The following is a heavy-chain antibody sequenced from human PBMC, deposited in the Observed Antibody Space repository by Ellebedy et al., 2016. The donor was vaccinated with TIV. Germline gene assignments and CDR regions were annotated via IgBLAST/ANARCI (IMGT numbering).Heavy chain of an antibody. CDR3: AKRNGGIAAFEGGY. CDR1: GFSFSTFD. J-gene: IGHJ4*02. V-gene: IGHV3-23*01. Sequence: GGSLRLXCAASGFSFSTFDMSWVRQAPGKGLEWVSVYRHHDDSKHYGDSVKGRFTISRDNSKNILYLQMNSLRAEDTAVYYCAKRNGGIAAFEGGYWGQGTLVTVSS. CDR2: YRHHDDSK. D-gene: IGHD6-25*01.